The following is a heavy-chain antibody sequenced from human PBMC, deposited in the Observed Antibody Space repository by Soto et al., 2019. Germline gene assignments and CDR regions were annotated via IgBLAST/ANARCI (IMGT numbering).Heavy chain of an antibody. V-gene: IGHV3-11*06. D-gene: IGHD3-22*01. Sequence: QVQLVESGGGLVKPGGSLRLSCAASGFTFSDYYMSWIRQAPGKGLEWLSYISGSSDNTNYADSVKGRFTISRDNAKKSLYLEMNRLRAEDTAVYYCATMTMMTWGQGTLVTVSS. CDR2: ISGSSDNT. CDR1: GFTFSDYY. J-gene: IGHJ5*02. CDR3: ATMTMMT.